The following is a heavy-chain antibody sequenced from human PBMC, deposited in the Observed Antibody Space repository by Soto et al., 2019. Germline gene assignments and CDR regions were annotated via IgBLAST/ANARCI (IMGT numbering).Heavy chain of an antibody. V-gene: IGHV1-69*02. CDR3: ASHIVVVPAALGAFDY. CDR1: GGTFSSYT. CDR2: IIPILGIA. Sequence: SVKVSCKASGGTFSSYTISWVRQAPGQGLEWMGRIIPILGIANYAQKFQGRVTITADKSTSTAYMELSSLRSEDTAEYYCASHIVVVPAALGAFDYWGQGTLVTVSS. D-gene: IGHD2-2*01. J-gene: IGHJ4*02.